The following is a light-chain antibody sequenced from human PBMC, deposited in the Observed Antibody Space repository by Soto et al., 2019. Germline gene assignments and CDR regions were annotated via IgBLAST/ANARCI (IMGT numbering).Light chain of an antibody. V-gene: IGKV3-11*01. CDR2: NPS. CDR1: QSIXTF. J-gene: IGKJ5*01. Sequence: ILLTQSPASLCLSAGERAILSCRASQSIXTFLAWFQKKPGQSTRILPXNPSNRTTGIPARFRGSGSGKAFTLTISSLEPEEFAVYYCQQRCDRPTITFGQGTQVEIK. CDR3: QQRCDRPTIT.